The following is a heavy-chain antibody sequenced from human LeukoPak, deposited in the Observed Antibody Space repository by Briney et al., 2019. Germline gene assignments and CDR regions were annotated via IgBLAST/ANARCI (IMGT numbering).Heavy chain of an antibody. Sequence: GGSLRLSCAASGFTFSSYAMSWVRQAPGKGLEWVSAISGSGGSTYYADSVKGRFTISRDNSKNTLYLQMNSLRAEDTAVYYCAKAPGPYSSPRWFDRWGQGTLVTVSS. CDR2: ISGSGGST. CDR1: GFTFSSYA. J-gene: IGHJ5*02. D-gene: IGHD6-13*01. V-gene: IGHV3-23*01. CDR3: AKAPGPYSSPRWFDR.